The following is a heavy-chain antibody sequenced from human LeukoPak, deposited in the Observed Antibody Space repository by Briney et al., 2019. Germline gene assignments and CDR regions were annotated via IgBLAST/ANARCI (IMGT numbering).Heavy chain of an antibody. CDR3: ARGNLGYCSSTSCPYNWFDP. V-gene: IGHV1-18*01. CDR1: GYTFTSYG. D-gene: IGHD2-2*01. CDR2: ISAYNGNT. Sequence: GASVKVSCKASGYTFTSYGISWVRQAPGQGLEWMGWISAYNGNTNYAQKLQGRVTTTTDTSTSTAYMELSSLRSEDTAVYYCARGNLGYCSSTSCPYNWFDPWGQGTLVTVSS. J-gene: IGHJ5*02.